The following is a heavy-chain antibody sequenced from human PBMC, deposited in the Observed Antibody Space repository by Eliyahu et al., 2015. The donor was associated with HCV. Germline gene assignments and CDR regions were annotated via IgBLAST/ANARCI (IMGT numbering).Heavy chain of an antibody. J-gene: IGHJ6*02. V-gene: IGHV4-31*03. D-gene: IGHD1-26*01. CDR3: ARVGHVGATAYYYYGMDV. Sequence: QVQLQESGPGLVKPSQTLSLTCTVSGGSISSGGYYWSWXXQHXGKGLEXXGYIXYSGSTYYNPSLKSRVTISVDTSKNQFSLKLSSVTAADTAVYYCARVGHVGATAYYYYGMDVWGQGTTVTVSS. CDR2: IXYSGST. CDR1: GGSISSGGYY.